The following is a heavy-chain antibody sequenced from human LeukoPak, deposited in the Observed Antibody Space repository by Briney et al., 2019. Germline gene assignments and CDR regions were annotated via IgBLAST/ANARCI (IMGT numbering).Heavy chain of an antibody. CDR3: ARARYCSGGSCYWTPYYYYGMDV. V-gene: IGHV1-69*06. CDR1: GGTFSSYA. Sequence: SVKVSCKASGGTFSSYAISWVRQAPGQGLEWMGGIIPIFGTANYAQKFQGRVTITADKSTSTAYMELSSLRSEGTAVYYCARARYCSGGSCYWTPYYYYGMDVWGKGTTVTVSS. J-gene: IGHJ6*04. D-gene: IGHD2-15*01. CDR2: IIPIFGTA.